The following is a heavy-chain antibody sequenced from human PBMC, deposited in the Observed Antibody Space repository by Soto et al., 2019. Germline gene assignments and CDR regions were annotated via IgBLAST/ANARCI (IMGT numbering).Heavy chain of an antibody. V-gene: IGHV3-53*01. CDR2: IYSGGST. Sequence: EVQLVESGGGLIQPGGSLRLSCAASGFTVSSNYMSWVRQAPGKGLEWVLVIYSGGSTYYADSVKGRFTISRDNSKNTLYLQMNSLRAEDTAVYYCARHITMDPLLVYWGQGTLVTVSS. J-gene: IGHJ4*02. CDR3: ARHITMDPLLVY. D-gene: IGHD3-10*01. CDR1: GFTVSSNY.